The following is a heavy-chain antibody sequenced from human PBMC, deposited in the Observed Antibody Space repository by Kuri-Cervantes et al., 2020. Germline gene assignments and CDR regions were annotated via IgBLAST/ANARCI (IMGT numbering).Heavy chain of an antibody. D-gene: IGHD1-1*01. CDR3: AKDPRGGYETSYFDY. V-gene: IGHV3-48*01. CDR2: ISSSSSTI. CDR1: GFTFSSYS. Sequence: GGSLRLSCAASGFTFSSYSMNWVRQAPGKGLEWVSYISSSSSTIYYADSVKGRFTISRDNAKNTLYLQMNNLRAEDTAVYYCAKDPRGGYETSYFDYWGQGTLVTVSS. J-gene: IGHJ4*02.